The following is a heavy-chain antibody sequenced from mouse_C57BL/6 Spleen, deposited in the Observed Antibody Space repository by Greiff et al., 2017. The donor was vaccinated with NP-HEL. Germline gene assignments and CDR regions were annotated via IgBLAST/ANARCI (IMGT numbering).Heavy chain of an antibody. CDR3: ARSVYSNYVEDAMDY. D-gene: IGHD2-5*01. J-gene: IGHJ4*01. Sequence: QVQLKESGAELARPGASVKMSCKASGYTFTSYTMHWVKQRPGQGLEWIGYINPSSGYTKYNQKFKDKATLTADKSSSTAYMQLSSLTSEDSAVYYCARSVYSNYVEDAMDYWGQGTSVTVSS. V-gene: IGHV1-4*01. CDR1: GYTFTSYT. CDR2: INPSSGYT.